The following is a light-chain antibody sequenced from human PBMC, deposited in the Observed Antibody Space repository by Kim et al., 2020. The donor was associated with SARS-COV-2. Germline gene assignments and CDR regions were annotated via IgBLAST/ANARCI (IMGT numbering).Light chain of an antibody. Sequence: DIQMTQSPSSVSASVGDRVTITCRASQGLSSSLAWYQQKPGKAPKLLISGASSLQSGVPSRFSGSGSGTDFTLTITSLQPEDFATYYCQQAISYPLTFGGGTKVDIK. CDR3: QQAISYPLT. V-gene: IGKV1-12*01. J-gene: IGKJ4*01. CDR2: GAS. CDR1: QGLSSS.